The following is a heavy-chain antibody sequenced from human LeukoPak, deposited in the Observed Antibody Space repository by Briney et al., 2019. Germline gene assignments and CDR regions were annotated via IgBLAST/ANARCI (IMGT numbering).Heavy chain of an antibody. V-gene: IGHV1-18*04. CDR3: ARGVYMVRGVIISLFDY. J-gene: IGHJ4*02. CDR1: VYTFTGYY. D-gene: IGHD3-10*01. Sequence: ASVKVSCKSSVYTFTGYYMHWVRQAPGQGLEWMGWINAYNGNTNYAQRLQGRVTMTTDTSTSTAYMELRSLRSDDTAVYYCARGVYMVRGVIISLFDYWGQGTLVTVSS. CDR2: INAYNGNT.